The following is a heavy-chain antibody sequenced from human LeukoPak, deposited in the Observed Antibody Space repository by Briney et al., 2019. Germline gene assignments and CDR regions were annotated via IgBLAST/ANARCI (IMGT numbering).Heavy chain of an antibody. V-gene: IGHV3-23*01. CDR3: ARRSGSSWSSFDY. CDR1: GFTFNNYA. J-gene: IGHJ4*02. Sequence: GGSLRLSCAASGFTFNNYAMNWVRQAPGKGLEWVSGISGFGGSTYYAPSVKGRLTISRDNFGNMLYLHLDSLRVEDTAIYYCARRSGSSWSSFDYWGQGALVTISS. CDR2: ISGFGGST. D-gene: IGHD6-13*01.